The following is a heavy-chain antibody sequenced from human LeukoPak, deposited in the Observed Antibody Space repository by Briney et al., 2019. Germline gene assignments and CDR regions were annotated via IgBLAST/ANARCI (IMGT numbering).Heavy chain of an antibody. J-gene: IGHJ4*02. CDR3: ARDFYDYVWGSYRKFDY. CDR1: GGSFSGYY. CDR2: ISSSGSTI. V-gene: IGHV3-11*01. Sequence: LSLTCAVYGGSFSGYYWSWIRQPPGKGLEWVSYISSSGSTIYYADSVKGRFTISRDNAKNSLYLQMNSLRAEDTAVYYCARDFYDYVWGSYRKFDYWGQGTLVTVSS. D-gene: IGHD3-16*02.